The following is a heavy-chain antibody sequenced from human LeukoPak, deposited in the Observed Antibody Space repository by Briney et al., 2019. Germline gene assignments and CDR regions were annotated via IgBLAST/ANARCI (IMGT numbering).Heavy chain of an antibody. Sequence: GGSLRLSCAVSGFTFDNFTIHLVRQAPGKGLEWVSLITWDGGSTFYVDSVKGRFTISRDNSKDSLYLQMDSLSTEDTGLYYCAKETSGYMDVWGKGTTVTVSS. V-gene: IGHV3-43*01. CDR1: GFTFDNFT. CDR3: AKETSGYMDV. J-gene: IGHJ6*03. CDR2: ITWDGGST.